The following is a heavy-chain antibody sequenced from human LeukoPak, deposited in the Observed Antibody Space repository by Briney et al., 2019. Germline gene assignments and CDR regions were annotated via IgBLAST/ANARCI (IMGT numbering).Heavy chain of an antibody. CDR2: IHYSGST. D-gene: IGHD3-10*01. V-gene: IGHV4-59*08. CDR1: GGSISSYH. CDR3: ARFVSGGLLVRDDVFDI. J-gene: IGHJ3*02. Sequence: SETLSLTCTVSGGSISSYHWIWIRQPPGKGLEWIGYIHYSGSTNYNPSLKSRVTTSVDTSKKQFSLKLRSVTAADTAVYYCARFVSGGLLVRDDVFDIWGKGKMVTVFS.